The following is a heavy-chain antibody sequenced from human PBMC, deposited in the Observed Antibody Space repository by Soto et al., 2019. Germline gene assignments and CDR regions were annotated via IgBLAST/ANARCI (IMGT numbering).Heavy chain of an antibody. CDR1: GGTFSSYA. CDR2: IIPIFGTA. J-gene: IGHJ4*02. V-gene: IGHV1-69*12. Sequence: QVQLVQSGAEVKKPGSSVKVSCKASGGTFSSYAISWVRQAPGQGLEWMGGIIPIFGTANYAQKFQGRVTTTADESRGTAYMELSSLRCEDTAVYDCARSPDAIAATLWGQGTLVTVSS. CDR3: ARSPDAIAATL. D-gene: IGHD6-6*01.